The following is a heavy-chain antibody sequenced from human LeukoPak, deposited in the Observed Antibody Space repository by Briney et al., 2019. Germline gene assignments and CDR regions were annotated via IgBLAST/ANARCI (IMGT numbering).Heavy chain of an antibody. CDR1: GYSISNGYY. D-gene: IGHD3-9*01. J-gene: IGHJ4*02. CDR2: ISHRGST. V-gene: IGHV4-38-2*02. CDR3: ARLGLGILTGVAGY. Sequence: SETLSLTCTVSGYSISNGYYWGWIRQPPGKGLEWVGSISHRGSTNYNPSLKSRVTISVDTSKNQFSLKLSSVTAADTAVYYCARLGLGILTGVAGYWGQGTLVTVSS.